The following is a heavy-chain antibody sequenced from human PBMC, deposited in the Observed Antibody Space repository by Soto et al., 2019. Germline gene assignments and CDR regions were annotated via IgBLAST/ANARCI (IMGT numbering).Heavy chain of an antibody. CDR3: ASLYTWNPRGHYYYGMDV. V-gene: IGHV3-21*01. J-gene: IGHJ6*02. D-gene: IGHD1-20*01. Sequence: GGSLRLSCAASGFTFSSYSIHWVRQAPGRGLEWVSSISSSSSYIYYADSVKGRFTISRDNAKNSLYLQMNSLRAEDTAVYYCASLYTWNPRGHYYYGMDVWGQGTTVTVSS. CDR1: GFTFSSYS. CDR2: ISSSSSYI.